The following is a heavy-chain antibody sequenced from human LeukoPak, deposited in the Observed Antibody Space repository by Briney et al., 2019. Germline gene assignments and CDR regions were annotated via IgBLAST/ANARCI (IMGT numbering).Heavy chain of an antibody. Sequence: GGSLRLSCAASGFTFSSYGMHWVRQAPGKGLEWVAVISYDGSNKYYADSVKGRFTISRDNAKNSLYLQMNSLRAEDTAVYYCARDWGATGDWDDYYYYGMDVWGQGTTVTVSS. V-gene: IGHV3-30*03. CDR3: ARDWGATGDWDDYYYYGMDV. J-gene: IGHJ6*02. CDR2: ISYDGSNK. CDR1: GFTFSSYG. D-gene: IGHD2-21*02.